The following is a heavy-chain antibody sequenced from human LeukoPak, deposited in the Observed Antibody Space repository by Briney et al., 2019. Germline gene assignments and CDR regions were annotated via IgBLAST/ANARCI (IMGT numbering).Heavy chain of an antibody. Sequence: GASVKVSCKASGYTFTGYYMHWVRQAPGQELEWMGWINPNSGGTNYAQKFQGRVTMTRDTSISTAYMELSRLRSDDTAVYYCARGGGYCSSTSCYPFDYWGQGTLVTVSS. D-gene: IGHD2-2*01. CDR1: GYTFTGYY. V-gene: IGHV1-2*02. CDR2: INPNSGGT. J-gene: IGHJ4*02. CDR3: ARGGGYCSSTSCYPFDY.